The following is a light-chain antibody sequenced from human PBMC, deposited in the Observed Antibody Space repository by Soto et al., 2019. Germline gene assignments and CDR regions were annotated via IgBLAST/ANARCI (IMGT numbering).Light chain of an antibody. Sequence: IVLTQSPAILSLSPGERATLSCGASQKISNKYLAWYQQKPDQAPRLLIFGASTRASGIPDRFSGRGSGTDFTLTISRLEPEDFALYYCQQYDLGFTFGPGTKVDI. CDR3: QQYDLGFT. CDR2: GAS. CDR1: QKISNKY. J-gene: IGKJ3*01. V-gene: IGKV3D-20*01.